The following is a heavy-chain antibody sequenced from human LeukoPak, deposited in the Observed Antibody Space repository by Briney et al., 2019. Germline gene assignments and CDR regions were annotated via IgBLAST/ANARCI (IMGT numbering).Heavy chain of an antibody. D-gene: IGHD2-2*01. Sequence: ASVKVSCKASGYTFTDYYMHWVRQAPGQGFEWRGWINPNDGDTKYAQKFQGRVTMTRDTSISTAHTEVSRLRSDDTAVYYCARANFLYCSSSTCLFDYWGQGTLVTVSS. CDR2: INPNDGDT. V-gene: IGHV1-2*02. J-gene: IGHJ4*02. CDR1: GYTFTDYY. CDR3: ARANFLYCSSSTCLFDY.